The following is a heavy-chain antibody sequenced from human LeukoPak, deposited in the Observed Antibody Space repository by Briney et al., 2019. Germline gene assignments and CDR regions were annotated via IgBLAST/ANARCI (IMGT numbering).Heavy chain of an antibody. J-gene: IGHJ4*02. D-gene: IGHD6-13*01. CDR3: ARHFLGGAAELVDY. CDR1: GGSIRSFY. V-gene: IGHV4-59*08. CDR2: IYYSAST. Sequence: PAETLSLPCTVCGGSIRSFYGRWTREPPGRGGEGIGYIYYSASTNYSPSLKSRVTIPVDPSKNQFSLKLSSVPAADTAVYYCARHFLGGAAELVDYRGQGTLVTVSS.